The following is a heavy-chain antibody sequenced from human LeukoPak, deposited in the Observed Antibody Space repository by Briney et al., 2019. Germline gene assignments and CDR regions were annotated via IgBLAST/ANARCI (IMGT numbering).Heavy chain of an antibody. CDR1: GFTFSSYA. D-gene: IGHD2-8*01. CDR3: ARVLGCTNGVCHDVFDI. CDR2: ISGSGGST. Sequence: GGSLRLSCAASGFTFSSYAMSWVRQAPGKGLEWVSAISGSGGSTYYADSVKGRFTISRDNAKNSLYLQMNSLRAEETAEYYCARVLGCTNGVCHDVFDIWGQGTMVTVSS. J-gene: IGHJ3*02. V-gene: IGHV3-23*01.